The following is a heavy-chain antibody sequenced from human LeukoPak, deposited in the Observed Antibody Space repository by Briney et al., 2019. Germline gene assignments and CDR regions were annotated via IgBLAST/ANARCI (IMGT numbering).Heavy chain of an antibody. CDR2: IKQDGSEI. CDR3: ARARYGSGGYFFDF. V-gene: IGHV3-7*04. D-gene: IGHD3-10*01. Sequence: PGGSLRLSCAASGFNFNSYWMSWVRQAPGKGLECVANIKQDGSEIYFVDSVKGRFTISRDNAKSSLYLQMNSLGGEDTAVYYCARARYGSGGYFFDFWGQGTLVTVSS. J-gene: IGHJ4*02. CDR1: GFNFNSYW.